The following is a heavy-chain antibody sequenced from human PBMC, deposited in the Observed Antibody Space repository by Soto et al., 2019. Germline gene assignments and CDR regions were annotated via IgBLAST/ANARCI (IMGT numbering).Heavy chain of an antibody. D-gene: IGHD5-18*01. CDR3: ARASPVVTDV. CDR2: IFYSGSG. J-gene: IGHJ6*02. CDR1: GDSISSRTYY. V-gene: IGHV4-31*03. Sequence: PSETLSLTCTISGDSISSRTYYWSWIRQNPGKGLEWIGYIFYSGSGHNNPSLKSRVTISVDTSRNEFSLKLSSVTAADTAVYYCARASPVVTDVWGQGTTVTVSS.